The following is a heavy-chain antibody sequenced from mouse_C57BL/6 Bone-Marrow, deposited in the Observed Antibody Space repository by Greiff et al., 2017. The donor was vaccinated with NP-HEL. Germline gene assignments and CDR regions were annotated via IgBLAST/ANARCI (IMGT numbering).Heavy chain of an antibody. V-gene: IGHV1-4*01. Sequence: VQLQQSGAELARPGASVKMSCKASGYTFTSYTMHWVKQRPGQGLEWIGYINPSSGYTKYNQKFKDKATLTADKSSSTAYMQLSSLTSEDSAVYYSARMTTVVATDYWGQGTTLTVSS. D-gene: IGHD1-1*01. CDR2: INPSSGYT. CDR1: GYTFTSYT. J-gene: IGHJ2*01. CDR3: ARMTTVVATDY.